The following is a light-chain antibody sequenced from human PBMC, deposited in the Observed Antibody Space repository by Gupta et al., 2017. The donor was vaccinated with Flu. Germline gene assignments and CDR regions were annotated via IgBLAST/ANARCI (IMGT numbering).Light chain of an antibody. CDR1: QTTSRS. V-gene: IGKV3-11*01. CDR2: DAS. CDR3: KQRDSWPLT. Sequence: FLTQSPATLSLSPGEEATLSCGASQTTSRSLAWYQLKPGQPPRLLIYDASNRATGVPDRGRGRGSGADVTLTRSRPEAGDSGVYYCKQRDSWPLTCGGGTRVEIK. J-gene: IGKJ4*01.